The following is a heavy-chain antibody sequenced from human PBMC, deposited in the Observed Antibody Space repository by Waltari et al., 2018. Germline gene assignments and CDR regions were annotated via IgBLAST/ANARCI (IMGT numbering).Heavy chain of an antibody. CDR3: ARGPAPLRY. V-gene: IGHV6-1*01. CDR1: GDSVSSNDAA. Sequence: QVQLQQSGPGLVKPSQTLSLTCAISGDSVSSNDAAWNWIRQSPSGGLEWLGRKYYRSKWYTYYAVSVKSRITSNPDTSKNQFSLHLNSVTPEDTAVYYCARGPAPLRYWGQGTLVTVSS. D-gene: IGHD2-2*01. CDR2: KYYRSKWYT. J-gene: IGHJ4*02.